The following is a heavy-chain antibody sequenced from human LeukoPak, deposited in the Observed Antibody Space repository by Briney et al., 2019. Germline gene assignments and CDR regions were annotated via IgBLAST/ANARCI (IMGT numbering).Heavy chain of an antibody. CDR3: ARDGTSYGVDFDY. J-gene: IGHJ4*02. CDR2: ISSSSSYI. D-gene: IGHD4-17*01. Sequence: GGSLRFSCAASGFTFSSYSMNWVRQAPGKGLEWVSSISSSSSYIYYADSVKGRFTISRDNAKNSLYLQMNSLRAEDTAVYYCARDGTSYGVDFDYWGQGTLVTVSS. V-gene: IGHV3-21*01. CDR1: GFTFSSYS.